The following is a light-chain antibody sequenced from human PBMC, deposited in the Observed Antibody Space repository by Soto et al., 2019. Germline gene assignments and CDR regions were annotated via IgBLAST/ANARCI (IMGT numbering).Light chain of an antibody. Sequence: SNELTQPPSVSVSPGQTASITCSGDKLGDKYACWYQQKPGQSPVLVIYQDSKRPSGIPERFSGSNSGNTATLTISGTQAMDEADYYCQAWDSSTAFYVFGTGTKLTVL. J-gene: IGLJ1*01. CDR3: QAWDSSTAFYV. CDR2: QDS. V-gene: IGLV3-1*01. CDR1: KLGDKY.